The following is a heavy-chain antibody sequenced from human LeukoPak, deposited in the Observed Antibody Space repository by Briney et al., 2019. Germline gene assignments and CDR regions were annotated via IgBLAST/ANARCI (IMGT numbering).Heavy chain of an antibody. J-gene: IGHJ4*02. CDR2: IIPIFGTA. CDR3: ARQRIAVAGNFDY. CDR1: GGTFSSYA. V-gene: IGHV1-69*05. D-gene: IGHD6-19*01. Sequence: GASVKVSCKASGGTFSSYAISWVRQAPGQGLEWMGGIIPIFGTANYAQKLQGRVTMTTDTSTSTAYMELRSLRSDDTAVYYCARQRIAVAGNFDYWGQGTLVTVSS.